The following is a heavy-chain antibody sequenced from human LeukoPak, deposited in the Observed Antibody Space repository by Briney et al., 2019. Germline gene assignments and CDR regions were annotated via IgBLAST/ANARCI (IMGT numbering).Heavy chain of an antibody. CDR1: GFTFRSYG. V-gene: IGHV3-23*01. CDR2: ISCSGGST. D-gene: IGHD3-10*01. J-gene: IGHJ3*02. Sequence: PGGSLRLSCAASGFTFRSYGMSWVRQAPGKGGEWVSAISCSGGSTYYAASVKGRFTISRDNSKNTLYLQMNSLRAEDTAVYYCAKGMEYYYGSGSYPDIWGQGTMVTVSS. CDR3: AKGMEYYYGSGSYPDI.